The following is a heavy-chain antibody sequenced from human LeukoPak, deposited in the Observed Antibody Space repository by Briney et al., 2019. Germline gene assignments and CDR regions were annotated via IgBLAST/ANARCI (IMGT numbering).Heavy chain of an antibody. CDR2: MKYDGSEK. V-gene: IGHV3-7*01. CDR1: GFTFSSYW. J-gene: IGHJ4*02. D-gene: IGHD6-13*01. Sequence: GGSLRLSWAPYGFTFSSYWMSWVRQAPGKGLEWVANMKYDGSEKYYVDSVKGRLTISRDNAKNSLYLQMNSLRAEDTAVYYCARDIEAAGLFLDYWGQGTLVTVSS. CDR3: ARDIEAAGLFLDY.